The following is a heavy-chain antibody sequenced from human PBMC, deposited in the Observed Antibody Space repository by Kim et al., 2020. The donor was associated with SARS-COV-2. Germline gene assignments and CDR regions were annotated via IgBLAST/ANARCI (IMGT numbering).Heavy chain of an antibody. D-gene: IGHD3-10*01. J-gene: IGHJ5*02. Sequence: AESVKGRFTISRDNSKHAPYLQMNSLRAEDTAVYYCAKGTMVRGVEVFDPWGQGTLVTVSS. V-gene: IGHV3-30*02. CDR3: AKGTMVRGVEVFDP.